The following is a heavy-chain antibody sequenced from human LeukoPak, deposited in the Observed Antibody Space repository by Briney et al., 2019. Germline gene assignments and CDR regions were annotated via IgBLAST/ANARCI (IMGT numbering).Heavy chain of an antibody. CDR1: GFTFSSFS. Sequence: GGSLRLSCAASGFTFSSFSMNWVRHAPGKGLEWVANISQDGSEKYYVDSVKGRFTISRDNAKNSLYLQMNSLRAEDTAVYYCARGLSGDDYWGQGTLVTVSS. CDR2: ISQDGSEK. CDR3: ARGLSGDDY. J-gene: IGHJ4*02. V-gene: IGHV3-7*04. D-gene: IGHD7-27*01.